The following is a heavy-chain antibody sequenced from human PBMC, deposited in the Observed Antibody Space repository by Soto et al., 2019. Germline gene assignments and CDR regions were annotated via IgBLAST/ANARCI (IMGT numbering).Heavy chain of an antibody. Sequence: QVQLVESGGGVVQPGRSLRLSCAASGFTFSSYAMHWVRQAPGKGLEWVAVISYDGSNKYYADSVKGRFTISRDNSKNTLYLQMNSLRAEDTAVYYCARGVVVTAHFDYWGQGTLVTVSS. V-gene: IGHV3-30-3*01. CDR3: ARGVVVTAHFDY. D-gene: IGHD2-21*02. CDR1: GFTFSSYA. CDR2: ISYDGSNK. J-gene: IGHJ4*02.